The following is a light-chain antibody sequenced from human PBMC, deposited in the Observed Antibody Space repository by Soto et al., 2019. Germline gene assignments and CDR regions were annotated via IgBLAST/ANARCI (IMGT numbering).Light chain of an antibody. Sequence: DIQMTQSPSTLSASVGDRVTITCRASLSVSNWLAWYQQKPGKAPKLLIYKASILESGVPSRFSGSGSGTDFTLTISSLQPDDLATYYCQQYNTYSFGQGTKVEIK. CDR1: LSVSNW. CDR2: KAS. V-gene: IGKV1-5*03. J-gene: IGKJ1*01. CDR3: QQYNTYS.